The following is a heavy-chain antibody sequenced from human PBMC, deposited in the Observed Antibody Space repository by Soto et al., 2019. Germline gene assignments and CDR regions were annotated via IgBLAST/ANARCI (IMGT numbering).Heavy chain of an antibody. CDR3: ARTPYAVVGIDWFDP. CDR2: IIPIFGTA. CDR1: GGTFSSYA. D-gene: IGHD6-19*01. J-gene: IGHJ5*02. Sequence: QVQLVQSGAEVKKPGSSVKVSCKASGGTFSSYAISWVRQAPGQGLEWMGGIIPIFGTANYAQKFQGRVTITADESTSTAYMERRSLRSEDTAVYYCARTPYAVVGIDWFDPWGQGTLVTVSS. V-gene: IGHV1-69*01.